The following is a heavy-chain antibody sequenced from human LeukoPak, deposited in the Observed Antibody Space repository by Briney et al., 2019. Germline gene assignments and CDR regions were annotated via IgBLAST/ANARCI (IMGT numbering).Heavy chain of an antibody. Sequence: SETLSLTCTVSGGSISSSGYYWGWIRRPPGKGLEWIGTIFYGGSTYYNPSLKSRVTISVDTSKKQFSLKLTSVTAADTAAYYCARHLGATTTTLDYWGQGTLVTVSS. D-gene: IGHD1-26*01. CDR2: IFYGGST. CDR1: GGSISSSGYY. CDR3: ARHLGATTTTLDY. V-gene: IGHV4-39*01. J-gene: IGHJ4*02.